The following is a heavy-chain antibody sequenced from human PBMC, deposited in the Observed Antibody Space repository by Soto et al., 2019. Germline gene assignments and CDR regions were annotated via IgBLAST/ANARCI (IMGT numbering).Heavy chain of an antibody. J-gene: IGHJ5*02. CDR2: ISSSSSYI. Sequence: GGSLRLSCAASGFTFSSYSMNWVRQAPGKGLEWVSSISSSSSYIYYADSVKGRFTISRDNAKNSLYLQMNSLRAEDTSFYYCARDGHSSSSKPNWFDPWGQETLVTVPS. D-gene: IGHD6-6*01. CDR1: GFTFSSYS. CDR3: ARDGHSSSSKPNWFDP. V-gene: IGHV3-21*01.